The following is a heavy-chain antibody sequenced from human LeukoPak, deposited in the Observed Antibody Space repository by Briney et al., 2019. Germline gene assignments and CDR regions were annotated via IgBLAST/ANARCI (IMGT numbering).Heavy chain of an antibody. Sequence: SGTLSLTCAVSGGSISSGGYSWSWIRQPPGKGLEWIGYIYHSGSTYYNPSLKSRVTISVDRSKNQFSLKLSSVTAADTAVYYCARVSYYDSSGYRHDAFDIWGQGTMVTVSS. CDR2: IYHSGST. V-gene: IGHV4-30-2*01. D-gene: IGHD3-22*01. J-gene: IGHJ3*02. CDR3: ARVSYYDSSGYRHDAFDI. CDR1: GGSISSGGYS.